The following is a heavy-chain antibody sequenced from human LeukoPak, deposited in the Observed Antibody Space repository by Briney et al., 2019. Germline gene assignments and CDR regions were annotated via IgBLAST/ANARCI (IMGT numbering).Heavy chain of an antibody. CDR2: IYLRGNT. V-gene: IGHV4-4*02. CDR1: GGSISSSNW. D-gene: IGHD5-18*01. J-gene: IGHJ6*03. Sequence: PSGTLSLTCAISGGSISSSNWWTWVRQPPGKGLEWVGEIYLRGNTNYNPSLESRVTISVDTSKNQFSLKLSPVTAADAAVYYCARRGNTTMVTAYYYYYMDVWGKGTTVTVSS. CDR3: ARRGNTTMVTAYYYYYMDV.